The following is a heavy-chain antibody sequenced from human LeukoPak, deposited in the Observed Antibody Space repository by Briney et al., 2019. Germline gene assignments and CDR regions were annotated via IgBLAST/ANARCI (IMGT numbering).Heavy chain of an antibody. V-gene: IGHV3-48*03. Sequence: GGSLRLSCAASGFTFSSYEMNWVRQAPGKGLEWVSYISSSGSTIYYADSVKGRFTISRDNAKNSLYLQMNSLRAEDTAVYYCARYIWNLDYWGQGTLVTVSS. CDR2: ISSSGSTI. J-gene: IGHJ4*02. D-gene: IGHD1-20*01. CDR3: ARYIWNLDY. CDR1: GFTFSSYE.